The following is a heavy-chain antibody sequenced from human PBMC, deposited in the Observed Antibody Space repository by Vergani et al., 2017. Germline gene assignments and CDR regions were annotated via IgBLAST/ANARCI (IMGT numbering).Heavy chain of an antibody. CDR3: ARTLALGGYNWFDP. CDR1: GGSISSSSYY. D-gene: IGHD1-26*01. J-gene: IGHJ5*02. V-gene: IGHV4-39*07. Sequence: QLQLQESGPGLVKPSETLSLTCTVSGGSISSSSYYWGWIRQPPGKGLEWIGSISYSESTYYNPSLKSRVTISLDTSKNQFSLKLSSVTAADTAVYYCARTLALGGYNWFDPWGQGTLVTVSS. CDR2: ISYSEST.